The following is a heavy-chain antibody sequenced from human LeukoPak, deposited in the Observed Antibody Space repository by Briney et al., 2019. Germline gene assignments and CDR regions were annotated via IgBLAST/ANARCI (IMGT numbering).Heavy chain of an antibody. CDR1: GFTFSRYT. D-gene: IGHD2-2*01. CDR2: ISYDESKT. J-gene: IGHJ3*02. V-gene: IGHV3-30*01. Sequence: PGGSLRLSCAASGFTFSRYTLDWVRQAPGKGLEWVAEISYDESKTYYADSVKGRFTISRDNSKNTLYLQMNSLRDEDTAVYYCARANIVVVPAAISLYTFDIWGQGTMVTVSS. CDR3: ARANIVVVPAAISLYTFDI.